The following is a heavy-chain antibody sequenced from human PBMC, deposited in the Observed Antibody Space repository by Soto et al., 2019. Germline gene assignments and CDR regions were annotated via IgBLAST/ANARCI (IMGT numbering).Heavy chain of an antibody. D-gene: IGHD4-17*01. V-gene: IGHV3-23*01. CDR1: GFTFSSFF. Sequence: EVQLLEPGGGLVQPGGSLRLSCAASGFTFSSFFMSWVRQAPGKGLDWVSGIGANGGGTYYADSVKGRFIISRDNSKTTRYLQMNSLRAEDTAVYYCAIDPNGDYLGAFDFWGQKTMVTVSS. J-gene: IGHJ3*01. CDR3: AIDPNGDYLGAFDF. CDR2: IGANGGGT.